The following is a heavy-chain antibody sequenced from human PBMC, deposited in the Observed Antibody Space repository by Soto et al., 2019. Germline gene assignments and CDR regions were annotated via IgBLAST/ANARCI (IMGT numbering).Heavy chain of an antibody. CDR3: ARDNVYIVLMVYADSYYYYYMDV. D-gene: IGHD2-8*01. CDR1: GYTFSSYG. Sequence: ASVKVSCKASGYTFSSYGISWVRQAPGQGLEWLGWIDYYISYTEYSQKIQGRVTMTTDTSTSTAYKEMRNLRTDDTAVYYCARDNVYIVLMVYADSYYYYYMDVWGKGTTVTVSS. J-gene: IGHJ6*03. V-gene: IGHV1-18*01. CDR2: IDYYISYT.